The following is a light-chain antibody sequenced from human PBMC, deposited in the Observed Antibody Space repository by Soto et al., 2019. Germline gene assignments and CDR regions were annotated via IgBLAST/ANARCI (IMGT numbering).Light chain of an antibody. CDR2: EGS. J-gene: IGLJ1*01. CDR3: CSYAGTPYV. CDR1: SSDVGSYNL. Sequence: QSVLTQPASVSGSPGQSITISCTGTSSDVGSYNLVSWYQQHPGKAPKLMIYEGSKRPSGVSNRFSGSKSGNTASLTISGLQDEDEADYYCCSYAGTPYVFGTVTSSPS. V-gene: IGLV2-23*01.